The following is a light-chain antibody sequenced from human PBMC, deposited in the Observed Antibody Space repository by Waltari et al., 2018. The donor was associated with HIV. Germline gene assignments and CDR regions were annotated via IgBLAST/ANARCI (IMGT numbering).Light chain of an antibody. Sequence: EIVLTQSPGTLSLSPGERATLSCRASQSVSSSYLAWYQQKLGQAPRLLIYGASSRATGIPDRFSGSWSGTDFTLTISRLEPEDFAVYYCHQYGSSPETFGGGTKVEIK. CDR2: GAS. CDR3: HQYGSSPET. V-gene: IGKV3-20*01. J-gene: IGKJ4*01. CDR1: QSVSSSY.